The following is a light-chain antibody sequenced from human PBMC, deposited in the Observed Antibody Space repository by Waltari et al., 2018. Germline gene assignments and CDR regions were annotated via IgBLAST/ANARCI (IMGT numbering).Light chain of an antibody. CDR1: QSVSSY. V-gene: IGKV3-11*01. CDR2: DAS. CDR3: QQRGNWPPLT. Sequence: EIVLTQSPATLSLSPGERATLSCRVSQSVSSYLAWYQQKPGQAPRLLIYDASNRATGIPARFSGSGSGTDFTLTISSLEPEDFAVYYGQQRGNWPPLTFGGGTKVEIK. J-gene: IGKJ4*01.